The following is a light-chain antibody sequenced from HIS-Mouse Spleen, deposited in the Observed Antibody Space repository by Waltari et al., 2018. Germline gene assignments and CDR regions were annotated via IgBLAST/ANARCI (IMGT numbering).Light chain of an antibody. CDR2: AAS. CDR3: QQSYRALT. V-gene: IGKV1-39*01. CDR1: QSISSY. J-gene: IGKJ4*01. Sequence: DIQKTQSPSSLSASVGDRVTITCRASQSISSYLNWYQQKPGKAPKLLIYAASSLQSGVPSRFSGSGSGTDFTLTISSLQPEDFATYYCQQSYRALTFGGGTKVEIK.